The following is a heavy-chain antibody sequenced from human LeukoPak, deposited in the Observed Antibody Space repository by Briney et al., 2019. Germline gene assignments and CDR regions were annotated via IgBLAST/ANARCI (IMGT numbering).Heavy chain of an antibody. Sequence: ASVKVSCKASGGTFSSYAISWVRQAPGQGLEWMGRIIPILGIANYAPKFQGRVTITADKSTSTACMELSSLRSEDTAVYYCARDFYGDYSYWGQGTLVTVSS. J-gene: IGHJ4*02. CDR1: GGTFSSYA. CDR2: IIPILGIA. D-gene: IGHD4-17*01. V-gene: IGHV1-69*04. CDR3: ARDFYGDYSY.